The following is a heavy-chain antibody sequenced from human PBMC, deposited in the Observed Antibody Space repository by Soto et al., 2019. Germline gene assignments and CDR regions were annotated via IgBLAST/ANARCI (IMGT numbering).Heavy chain of an antibody. Sequence: GSLRLSCAGSGFTFGYSYMSWIRQAPGKGLEWLSYIRPGSRYPAYADSVKGRFTISRDNAKRSLYLQMMSLTAEDTAIYYCVRGGGGGLFDPWGQGTMVTVSS. CDR1: GFTFGYSY. CDR2: IRPGSRYP. V-gene: IGHV3-11*06. D-gene: IGHD2-15*01. J-gene: IGHJ5*02. CDR3: VRGGGGGLFDP.